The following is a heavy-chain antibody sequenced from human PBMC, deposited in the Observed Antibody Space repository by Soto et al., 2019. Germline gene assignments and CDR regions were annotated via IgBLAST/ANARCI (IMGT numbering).Heavy chain of an antibody. Sequence: GESLKISCKGSGYSFTSYWIGWVRQMPGKGLEWMGIIYPGDSDTRYSPSFQGQVTISADKPISTAYLQWSSLKASDTAMYYCARPPEGLVIPDAFDIWGQGTMVTVSS. CDR2: IYPGDSDT. J-gene: IGHJ3*02. CDR1: GYSFTSYW. D-gene: IGHD3-9*01. V-gene: IGHV5-51*01. CDR3: ARPPEGLVIPDAFDI.